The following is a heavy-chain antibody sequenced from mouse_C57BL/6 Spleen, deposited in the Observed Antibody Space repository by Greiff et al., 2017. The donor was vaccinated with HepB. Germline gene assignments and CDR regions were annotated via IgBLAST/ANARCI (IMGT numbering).Heavy chain of an antibody. CDR3: AIEFDYYGSSYGGYFDV. Sequence: QVQLQQPGAELVKPGASVKVSCKASGYTFTSYWMHWVKQRPGQGLEWIGRIHPSDSDTNYNQKFKGKATLTVDKSSSTAYMQLSSLTSEDSAVYYCAIEFDYYGSSYGGYFDVWGTGTTVTVSS. CDR1: GYTFTSYW. D-gene: IGHD1-1*01. CDR2: IHPSDSDT. J-gene: IGHJ1*03. V-gene: IGHV1-74*01.